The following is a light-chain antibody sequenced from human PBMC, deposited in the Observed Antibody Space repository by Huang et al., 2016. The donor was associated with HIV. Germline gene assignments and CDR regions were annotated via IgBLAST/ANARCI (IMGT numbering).Light chain of an antibody. CDR3: QQFNNYLT. CDR1: QVISSV. J-gene: IGKJ5*01. V-gene: IGKV1D-13*01. Sequence: AIQLTQSPSSLSASVGDRVPITCRTSQVISSVLAWYQQKPGKAPKLLIYDASSLESGVPSRFSGSGSGTDFTLTISSLQPEDFATYYCQQFNNYLTFGQGTRLEIK. CDR2: DAS.